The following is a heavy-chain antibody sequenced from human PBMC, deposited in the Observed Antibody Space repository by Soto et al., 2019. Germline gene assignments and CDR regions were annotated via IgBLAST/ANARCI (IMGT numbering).Heavy chain of an antibody. CDR2: SIPIFGTA. D-gene: IGHD2-15*01. Sequence: QVQLEQSGAEVKKPGSSVKVSCKASGGNLRSYAISWVRQAPGQGLEWLGGSIPIFGTAKYAQKFQGRVTITADESTNTAYMELSSLRSEDTAVYYCAGEDTVGRVYYDGMDVWGQGTRVTVS. CDR1: GGNLRSYA. CDR3: AGEDTVGRVYYDGMDV. J-gene: IGHJ6*02. V-gene: IGHV1-69*12.